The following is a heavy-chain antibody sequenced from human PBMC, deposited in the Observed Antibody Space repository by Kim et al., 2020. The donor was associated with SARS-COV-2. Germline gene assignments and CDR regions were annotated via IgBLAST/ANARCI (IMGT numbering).Heavy chain of an antibody. CDR3: ARDRKPSGTYDAFDI. D-gene: IGHD1-1*01. CDR2: IIPILGIA. J-gene: IGHJ3*02. Sequence: SVKVSCKASGGTFSSYAISWVRQAPGQGLEWMGRIIPILGIANYAQKFQGRVTITADKSTSTAYMELSSLRSEDTAVYYCARDRKPSGTYDAFDIWGQGTMVTVSS. CDR1: GGTFSSYA. V-gene: IGHV1-69*04.